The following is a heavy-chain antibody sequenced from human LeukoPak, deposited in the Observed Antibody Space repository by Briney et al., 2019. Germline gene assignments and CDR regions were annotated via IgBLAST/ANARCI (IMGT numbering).Heavy chain of an antibody. V-gene: IGHV3-33*01. D-gene: IGHD1-26*01. CDR3: ARDFSGSYQFDY. CDR1: GFTFSSYG. J-gene: IGHJ4*02. CDR2: IWYDGSNK. Sequence: GGSLRLSCAASGFTFSSYGMHWVRQAPGKGLEWVAVIWYDGSNKYYADSVKGRFTISRDNSKNTLYLQMNSLGAEDTAVYYCARDFSGSYQFDYWGQGTLVTVSS.